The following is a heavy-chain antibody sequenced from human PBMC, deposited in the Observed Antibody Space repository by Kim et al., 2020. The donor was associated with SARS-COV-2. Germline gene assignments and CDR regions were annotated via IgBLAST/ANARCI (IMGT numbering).Heavy chain of an antibody. CDR2: ISTAGDT. CDR1: GFTFSSYD. J-gene: IGHJ2*01. D-gene: IGHD3-3*01. Sequence: GGSLRLSCAASGFTFSSYDMHWVRQATGKGLEWVSAISTAGDTYYPGSVKGRFTISRENAKNTLYLQRNSLRAGDTAVYYCARSHRLQYIFGMVISYWYFDLWGRGTLVTVSS. V-gene: IGHV3-13*01. CDR3: ARSHRLQYIFGMVISYWYFDL.